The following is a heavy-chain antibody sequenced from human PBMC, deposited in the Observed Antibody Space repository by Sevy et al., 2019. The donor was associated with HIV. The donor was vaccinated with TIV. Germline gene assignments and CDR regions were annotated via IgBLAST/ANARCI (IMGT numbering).Heavy chain of an antibody. CDR2: IYYSGST. Sequence: SETLSLTCTVSGGSISSSSYYWGWIRQPPGKGLEWIGSIYYSGSTNYNPSLKSRVTISVDTSKNQFSLKLSSVTAADTAVYYCARRSPYGDCRRTRVVYAFDIWGQGTMVTVSS. J-gene: IGHJ3*02. D-gene: IGHD4-17*01. V-gene: IGHV4-39*01. CDR3: ARRSPYGDCRRTRVVYAFDI. CDR1: GGSISSSSYY.